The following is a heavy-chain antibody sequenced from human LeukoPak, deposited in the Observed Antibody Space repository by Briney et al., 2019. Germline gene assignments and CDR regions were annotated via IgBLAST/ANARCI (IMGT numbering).Heavy chain of an antibody. CDR3: ARGRRWGYYYYMDV. V-gene: IGHV4-34*01. Sequence: SETLSLTCAGYGGSFSGYYWSWIRQPPGKGLEWIGEINHSGSSNYNPSLKSRVTISVDTSKNQFSLKLSSVTAADTAVYYCARGRRWGYYYYMDVWGKGTTVTVSS. CDR1: GGSFSGYY. CDR2: INHSGSS. J-gene: IGHJ6*03. D-gene: IGHD3-16*01.